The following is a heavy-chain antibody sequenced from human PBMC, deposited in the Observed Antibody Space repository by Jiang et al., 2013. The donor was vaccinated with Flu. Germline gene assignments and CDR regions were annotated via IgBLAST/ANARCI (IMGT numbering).Heavy chain of an antibody. CDR3: ARHGLGIDAFDI. D-gene: IGHD7-27*01. J-gene: IGHJ3*02. Sequence: GAEVKKPGESLKISCKGSGFIFTDYWIAWVRQMPGKGLEWMGIIYPGDSDTRYSPSFQGQVTISADKSISTAYLQWSGLKASDTAIYYCARHGLGIDAFDIWGHGTMVTVSS. CDR2: IYPGDSDT. V-gene: IGHV5-51*01. CDR1: GFIFTDYW.